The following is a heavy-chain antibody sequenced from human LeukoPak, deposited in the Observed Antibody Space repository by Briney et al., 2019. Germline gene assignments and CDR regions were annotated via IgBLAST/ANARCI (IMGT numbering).Heavy chain of an antibody. CDR3: ATHHGHNYFDY. CDR1: GFTVSSNY. J-gene: IGHJ4*02. Sequence: AGGSLRLSCEASGFTVSSNYMSWVRQAPGKGLEWVSVLYSGGSTYYADSVKGRFTISRDNSKNTLYLQMNSLRAEDTAVYYRATHHGHNYFDYWGQGTLVTVSS. V-gene: IGHV3-53*01. CDR2: LYSGGST. D-gene: IGHD2-8*01.